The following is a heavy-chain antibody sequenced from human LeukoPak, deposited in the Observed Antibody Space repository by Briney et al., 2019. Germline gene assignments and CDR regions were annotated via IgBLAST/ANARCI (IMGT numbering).Heavy chain of an antibody. Sequence: GGSLRLSCAASGFTLSSYWMHWVRQAPGKGLVWVSRINSDGSSTTYADSVKGRFTISRDNAKNTLYLQMNSLRAEDTAVYYCARAGRGLRYFDWLTYDYWGQGTLVTVSS. CDR1: GFTLSSYW. CDR2: INSDGSST. V-gene: IGHV3-74*01. J-gene: IGHJ4*02. CDR3: ARAGRGLRYFDWLTYDY. D-gene: IGHD3-9*01.